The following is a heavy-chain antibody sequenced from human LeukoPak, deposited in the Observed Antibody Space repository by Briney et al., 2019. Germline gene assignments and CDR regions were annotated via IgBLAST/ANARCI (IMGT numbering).Heavy chain of an antibody. CDR3: ARDSCSSTSCLSIDDY. CDR1: GYTFTGYY. D-gene: IGHD2-2*01. CDR2: INPNSGGT. Sequence: GASVKVSCKASGYTFTGYYMHWVRQAPGQGLEWMGWINPNSGGTNYAQKFQGRVTMTRDTSISTAYMELSRLSSDDTAVYYCARDSCSSTSCLSIDDYWGQGTLVTVSS. J-gene: IGHJ4*02. V-gene: IGHV1-2*02.